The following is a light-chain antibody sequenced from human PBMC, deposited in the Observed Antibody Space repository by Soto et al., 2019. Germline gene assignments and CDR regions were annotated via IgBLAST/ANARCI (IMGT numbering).Light chain of an antibody. CDR1: QSISSW. J-gene: IGKJ5*01. V-gene: IGKV1-5*01. CDR2: DAS. CDR3: QEYNSYPVS. Sequence: DIQMTHSPSTLSASVGDRVTITCRASQSISSWLAWYQQKPGKAPKLLIYDASTLESGVPSRFSGSGSGTEFTLTISSLQPEDVATYYCQEYNSYPVSFGQGTRLEIK.